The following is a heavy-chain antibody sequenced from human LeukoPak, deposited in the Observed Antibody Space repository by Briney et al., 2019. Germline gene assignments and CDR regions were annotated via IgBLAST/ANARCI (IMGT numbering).Heavy chain of an antibody. J-gene: IGHJ5*02. V-gene: IGHV1-69*01. CDR3: ARDRSLRELWLRNWFDP. Sequence: SVKVSCEASGGTFSSYAISWVRQAPGQGLEWMGGIIPIFGTANYAQKFQGRVTITADESTSTAYMELSSLRSEDTAVYYCARDRSLRELWLRNWFDPWGQGTLVTVSS. CDR2: IIPIFGTA. CDR1: GGTFSSYA. D-gene: IGHD5-18*01.